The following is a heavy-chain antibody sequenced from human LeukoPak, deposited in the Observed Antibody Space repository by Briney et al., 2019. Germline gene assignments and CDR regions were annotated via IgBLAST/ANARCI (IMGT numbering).Heavy chain of an antibody. J-gene: IGHJ5*02. CDR1: GFTFNNYA. Sequence: PGGSLRVSCAASGFTFNNYALSWVRQARGKGLEWVSAISDSGGSTYYADSVKGRFTISRDNSQNTLYLQMNSLRAEDTAVYYCAKGDGYNYDNWFDPWGQGTLVTVSS. CDR2: ISDSGGST. CDR3: AKGDGYNYDNWFDP. D-gene: IGHD5-24*01. V-gene: IGHV3-23*01.